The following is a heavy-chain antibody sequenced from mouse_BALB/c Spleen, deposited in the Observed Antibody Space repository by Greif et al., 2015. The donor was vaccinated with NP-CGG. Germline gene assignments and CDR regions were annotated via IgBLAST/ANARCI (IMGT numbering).Heavy chain of an antibody. D-gene: IGHD1-1*01. CDR2: ISDGGSYT. J-gene: IGHJ2*01. Sequence: EVMLVESGRGLVKPGGSLKLSCAASGFTFSDYYMYWVRQTPEKRLEWVATISDGGSYTYYPDSVKGRFTISRDNAKNNLYLQMSSLKSEDTATYYCASGSSFDYWGQGTTLTVSS. CDR3: ASGSSFDY. CDR1: GFTFSDYY. V-gene: IGHV5-4*02.